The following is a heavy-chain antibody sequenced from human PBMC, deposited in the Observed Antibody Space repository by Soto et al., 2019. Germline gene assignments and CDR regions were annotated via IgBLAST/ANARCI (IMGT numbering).Heavy chain of an antibody. Sequence: VWSLRLSWASSLFTFSSYAMRLVLHSPFKLLECVSAISGSGGSTYYADSVKGRFTISRDNSKNTLYLQMNSLRAEDTAVYYCAKSRYCSSTSCLGYYYYYMDVWGKGTTVTVSS. V-gene: IGHV3-23*01. CDR3: AKSRYCSSTSCLGYYYYYMDV. CDR1: LFTFSSYA. D-gene: IGHD2-2*01. J-gene: IGHJ6*03. CDR2: ISGSGGST.